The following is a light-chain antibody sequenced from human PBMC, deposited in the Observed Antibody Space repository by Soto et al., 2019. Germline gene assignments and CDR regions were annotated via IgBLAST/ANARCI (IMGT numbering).Light chain of an antibody. CDR3: AAWDDSLNGVV. V-gene: IGLV1-44*01. J-gene: IGLJ2*01. CDR2: SNN. Sequence: QPVLTQPPSASGTPGQRVTISCSGSSSNIGSNTVNWYQQLPGTAPNLLIYSNNQRPSGVPARFSCSKSGTSASLAISGLQSEDEADYYCAAWDDSLNGVVFGGGTKVTVL. CDR1: SSNIGSNT.